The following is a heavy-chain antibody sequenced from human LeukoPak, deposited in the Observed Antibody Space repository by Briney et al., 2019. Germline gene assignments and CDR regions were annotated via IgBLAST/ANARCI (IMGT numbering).Heavy chain of an antibody. J-gene: IGHJ6*03. CDR1: GFTFNNYG. Sequence: GGSLRLSCAASGFTFNNYGMNWVRQAPGKGLEWVSGINWNGGSTGYADSVKGRFTISRDNAKNSLYLQMNSLRAEDTALYHCARGGGVVTPYYYYYMDVWGKGTTVTISS. V-gene: IGHV3-20*01. CDR3: ARGGGVVTPYYYYYMDV. CDR2: INWNGGST. D-gene: IGHD4-23*01.